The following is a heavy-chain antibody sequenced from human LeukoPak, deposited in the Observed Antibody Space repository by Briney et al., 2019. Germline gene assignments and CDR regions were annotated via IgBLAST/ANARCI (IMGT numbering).Heavy chain of an antibody. V-gene: IGHV3-7*03. D-gene: IGHD3-3*01. CDR1: GFTFSSYA. Sequence: GGSLRLSCEASGFTFSSYAMNWVRQAPGKGLEWVANIKQDGSEKYYVDSVKGRFTLSRDSAKNSLYLQMNSLRAEDTAVYYCARAEWSNWYFDLWGRGTLVTVSS. CDR3: ARAEWSNWYFDL. CDR2: IKQDGSEK. J-gene: IGHJ2*01.